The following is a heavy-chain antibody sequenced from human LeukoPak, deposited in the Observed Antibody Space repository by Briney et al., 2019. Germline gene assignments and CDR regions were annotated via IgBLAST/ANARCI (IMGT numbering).Heavy chain of an antibody. D-gene: IGHD6-13*01. CDR3: VKGGYTSSHNWFDP. Sequence: PGGSLRLSCSASGFTFSSFAMHWVRQAPGKGLEHASTISNNGGSTYYADSVKDRFTISRDNSKNTLYLQMSSLRPEDTAMYYCVKGGYTSSHNWFDPWGQGTLVTVSS. CDR2: ISNNGGST. V-gene: IGHV3-64D*06. J-gene: IGHJ5*02. CDR1: GFTFSSFA.